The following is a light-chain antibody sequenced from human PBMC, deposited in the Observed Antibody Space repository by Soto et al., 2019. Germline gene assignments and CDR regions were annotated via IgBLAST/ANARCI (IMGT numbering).Light chain of an antibody. CDR1: SSDVGGYNY. Sequence: QSVLTQAASVSGSPGQSITISCTGTSSDVGGYNYVSWYQQHPGKAPKLMIYDVSNRPSGVSDRFSGSKSGNTASLTISGLEAEDEDDDYCSSYTSTSSLYVFGTGTKLTVL. CDR3: SSYTSTSSLYV. J-gene: IGLJ1*01. CDR2: DVS. V-gene: IGLV2-14*01.